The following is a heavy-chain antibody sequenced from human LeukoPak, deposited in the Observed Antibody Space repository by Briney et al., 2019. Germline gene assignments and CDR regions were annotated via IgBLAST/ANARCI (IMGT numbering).Heavy chain of an antibody. Sequence: SETLSLTCTVSGGSISSYYWSWIRQPPGKGLEWIGYIYYSGSTYYNPSLKSRVTMSVDTSKNQFSLTLSSVTAVDTAVYYCARYYCGSGSYYFDYWGQGTLVTVSS. CDR2: IYYSGST. J-gene: IGHJ4*02. V-gene: IGHV4-59*12. D-gene: IGHD3-10*01. CDR3: ARYYCGSGSYYFDY. CDR1: GGSISSYY.